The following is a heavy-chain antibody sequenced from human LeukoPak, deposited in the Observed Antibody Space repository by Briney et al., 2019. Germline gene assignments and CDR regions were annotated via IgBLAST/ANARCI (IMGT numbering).Heavy chain of an antibody. J-gene: IGHJ6*03. CDR2: ISYDGSNK. V-gene: IGHV3-30*03. CDR3: ARGRPSGGYYYYYMDV. CDR1: GFTFSSYG. Sequence: GGSLRLSCAASGFTFSSYGMHWVRQAPGKGLEWVAVISYDGSNKYYADSVKGRFTISRDNAKNSLYLQMNSLRAEDTAVYYCARGRPSGGYYYYYMDVWGKGTTVTVSS. D-gene: IGHD3-22*01.